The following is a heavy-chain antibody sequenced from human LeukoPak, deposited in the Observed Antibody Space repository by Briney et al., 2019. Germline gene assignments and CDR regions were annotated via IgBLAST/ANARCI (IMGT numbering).Heavy chain of an antibody. CDR2: IYYSGST. CDR1: GGSVSSGSNY. V-gene: IGHV4-61*01. Sequence: PSETLSLTCTVSGGSVSSGSNYWSWIRQPPGKRLEWIGYIYYSGSTNYNPSLKSRVTISVDTSKNQFSLKLSSVTAADTAVYYCAGRLWRRDGYNLSAFDIWGQGTMVTVSS. J-gene: IGHJ3*02. CDR3: AGRLWRRDGYNLSAFDI. D-gene: IGHD5-24*01.